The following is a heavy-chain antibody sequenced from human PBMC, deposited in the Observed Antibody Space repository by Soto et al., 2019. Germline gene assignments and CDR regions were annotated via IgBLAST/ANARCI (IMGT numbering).Heavy chain of an antibody. V-gene: IGHV4-59*12. CDR2: ISYSGST. CDR3: ARVISSRDEYFDY. D-gene: IGHD2-2*01. CDR1: GGSMSSYY. J-gene: IGHJ4*02. Sequence: PSETLSLTCTVSGGSMSSYYWTWLRQSPGRGLEWIGYISYSGSTYYNPSLKSRVTMSVDKPKNQFSLNLTSVTAADTAVYYCARVISSRDEYFDYWGQGTVVTVSS.